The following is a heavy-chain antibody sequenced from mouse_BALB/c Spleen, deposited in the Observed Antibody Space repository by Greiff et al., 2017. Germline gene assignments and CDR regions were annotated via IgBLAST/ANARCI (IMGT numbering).Heavy chain of an antibody. J-gene: IGHJ2*01. CDR1: GFYITDTY. CDR3: ARFGGNYGFDY. Sequence: EVQLQQSGAELVKPGASVKLSCTASGFYITDTYMHWVKQRPEQGLEWIGRIDPANGNTKYDPKFQGKATIAADTSSNTAYLQLSSLTSEDTAVYYCARFGGNYGFDYWGQGTTLTVSS. V-gene: IGHV14-3*02. CDR2: IDPANGNT. D-gene: IGHD2-1*01.